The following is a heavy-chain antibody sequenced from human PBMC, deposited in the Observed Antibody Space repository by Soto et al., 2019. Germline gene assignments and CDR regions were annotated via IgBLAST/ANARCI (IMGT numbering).Heavy chain of an antibody. D-gene: IGHD3-10*01. V-gene: IGHV3-53*01. CDR2: IYSGGYT. Sequence: EVQLVESGGGLIQPGGSLRLSCAVSGFTVSNNYMSWVRQAPGKGLEGVSVIYSGGYTAYGDSVKGRFTISRDNSKNTIFLQKNTRGPDDPAVFFCATHPGGGGYWGQGTLVTVSS. CDR3: ATHPGGGGY. CDR1: GFTVSNNY. J-gene: IGHJ4*02.